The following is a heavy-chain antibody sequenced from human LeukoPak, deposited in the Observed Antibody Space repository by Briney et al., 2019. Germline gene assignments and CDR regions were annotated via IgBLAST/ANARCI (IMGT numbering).Heavy chain of an antibody. CDR3: ARRDGYKAFDP. CDR1: GGSISSYY. J-gene: IGHJ5*02. CDR2: IYYSGGT. Sequence: PSETLSLTCTVSGGSISSYYWSWIRQPPGKGLEWLGYIYYSGGTNYNPSLKSRVTISVDTSKNQFSLKLSSVTAADTAVYYCARRDGYKAFDPWGQGTLVTVSS. D-gene: IGHD5-24*01. V-gene: IGHV4-59*08.